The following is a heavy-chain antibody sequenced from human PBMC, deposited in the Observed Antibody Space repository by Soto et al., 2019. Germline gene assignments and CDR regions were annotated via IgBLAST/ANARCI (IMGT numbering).Heavy chain of an antibody. CDR2: IYYNGST. CDR3: ATDEYFGSEIDFYYYAMDV. CDR1: GASISIGGYF. J-gene: IGHJ6*02. Sequence: QVQLQESGPGLVKPSQTLSLTCIVSGASISIGGYFWSWIRQHPGKGLEWIGHIYYNGSTYYNPSLKSRLTISVDTSKNEFSLRLTSVTAADTAVYFCATDEYFGSEIDFYYYAMDVWGQGTTVTVSS. D-gene: IGHD3-10*01. V-gene: IGHV4-31*03.